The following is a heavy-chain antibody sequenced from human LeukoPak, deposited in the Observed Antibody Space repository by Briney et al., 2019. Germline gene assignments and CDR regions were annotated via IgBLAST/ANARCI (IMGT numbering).Heavy chain of an antibody. Sequence: PGGSLRLSCTASGFTFNSYTISWVREAPGKGLEWVSSISGSGNYIYLAASVKGRSTISRDDAQNSVYLQMNSLKDEDTAVYYCARSRTSSPYDKNLNFWGQGTLVIVSS. J-gene: IGHJ4*02. CDR3: ARSRTSSPYDKNLNF. CDR1: GFTFNSYT. D-gene: IGHD1-14*01. V-gene: IGHV3-21*01. CDR2: ISGSGNYI.